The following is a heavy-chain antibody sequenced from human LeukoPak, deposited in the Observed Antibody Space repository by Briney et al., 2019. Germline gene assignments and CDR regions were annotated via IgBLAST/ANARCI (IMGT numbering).Heavy chain of an antibody. J-gene: IGHJ6*03. V-gene: IGHV4-34*01. CDR1: GGSFSGYY. D-gene: IGHD3-3*01. Sequence: SETLSLTCAVYGGSFSGYYWSWIRQPPGKGLEWIGEINHSGSTNYNPSLKSRVTISVDTSKNQFSLKLSSVTAADTAVYYCARLMRTMEWLLPYYYMDVWGKGTTVTVSS. CDR2: INHSGST. CDR3: ARLMRTMEWLLPYYYMDV.